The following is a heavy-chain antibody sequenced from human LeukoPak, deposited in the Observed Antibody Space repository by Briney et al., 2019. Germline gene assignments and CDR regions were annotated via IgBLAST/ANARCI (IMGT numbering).Heavy chain of an antibody. CDR2: IIPILGIA. Sequence: SVKVSCKASGGTFSSYAISWVRQAPGQGLEWMGRIIPILGIANYAQKFQGRVTITADKSTSTAYMELSSLRSEDTAVYYCARDRLGPNWYFDLWGRGTLVTVSS. CDR3: ARDRLGPNWYFDL. V-gene: IGHV1-69*04. D-gene: IGHD6-19*01. J-gene: IGHJ2*01. CDR1: GGTFSSYA.